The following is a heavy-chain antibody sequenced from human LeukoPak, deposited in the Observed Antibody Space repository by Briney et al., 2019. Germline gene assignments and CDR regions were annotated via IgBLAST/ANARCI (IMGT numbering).Heavy chain of an antibody. J-gene: IGHJ4*02. Sequence: PSETLFLTCAVSGGSISSYYWSWIRQPPGKGLEWVGSIYYSGSTNSNPSLESRVTVSVDTSKNLFSLKLTSMTAADTAIYYCARGYSYERGFFDYWGQGTLVTVSS. CDR1: GGSISSYY. CDR2: IYYSGST. V-gene: IGHV4-59*01. CDR3: ARGYSYERGFFDY. D-gene: IGHD5-18*01.